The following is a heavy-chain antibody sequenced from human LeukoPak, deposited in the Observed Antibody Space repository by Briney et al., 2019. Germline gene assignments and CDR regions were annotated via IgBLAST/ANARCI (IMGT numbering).Heavy chain of an antibody. D-gene: IGHD3-22*01. Sequence: SETLSLTCTVSGGSISSRSYYWGWIRQPPGKGLEWIGSIYYSGSTYYNPPLKSRVTISVDTSKNQFSLKLSSVTAADTAVYYCARQTPNYYDSSGYRVGREHDYWGQGTLVTVSS. V-gene: IGHV4-39*01. CDR2: IYYSGST. CDR1: GGSISSRSYY. J-gene: IGHJ4*02. CDR3: ARQTPNYYDSSGYRVGREHDY.